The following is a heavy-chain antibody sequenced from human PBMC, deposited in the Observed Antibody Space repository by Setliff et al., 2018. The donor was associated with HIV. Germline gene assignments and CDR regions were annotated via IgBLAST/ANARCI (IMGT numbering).Heavy chain of an antibody. V-gene: IGHV4-31*03. Sequence: SETLSLTCTVSGGSISSGGYYWNWIRQHPGKGLEWIGYIYYSGNTYYNPSLKSRITISLDTSKNQFSLNLSSVTAADTAVYYCARGIAAAGGYFDYWGPGTLVTVSS. CDR2: IYYSGNT. D-gene: IGHD6-13*01. CDR3: ARGIAAAGGYFDY. J-gene: IGHJ4*02. CDR1: GGSISSGGYY.